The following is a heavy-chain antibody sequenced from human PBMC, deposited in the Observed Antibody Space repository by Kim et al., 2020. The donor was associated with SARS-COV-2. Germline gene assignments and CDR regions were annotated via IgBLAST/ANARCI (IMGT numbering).Heavy chain of an antibody. CDR1: GYTFTSYA. Sequence: ASVKVSCKASGYTFTSYAMHWVRQAPGQRLEWMGWINAGNGNTKYSQKFQGRVTITRDTSASTAYMELSSLRSEDTAVYYCARDPSRQDYGDYVAPTSYYYYGMDVWGQGTTVTVSS. CDR3: ARDPSRQDYGDYVAPTSYYYYGMDV. CDR2: INAGNGNT. D-gene: IGHD4-17*01. V-gene: IGHV1-3*01. J-gene: IGHJ6*02.